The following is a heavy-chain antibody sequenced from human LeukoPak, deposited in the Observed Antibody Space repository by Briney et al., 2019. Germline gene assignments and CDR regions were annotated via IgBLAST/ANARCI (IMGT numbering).Heavy chain of an antibody. J-gene: IGHJ4*02. V-gene: IGHV1-24*01. CDR1: GYTLTELS. CDR3: ATHVVGVAEIDY. CDR2: FDPEDGET. D-gene: IGHD1-26*01. Sequence: GASVKVSCRVSGYTLTELSMHWVRQAPGKGLEWMGGFDPEDGETIYAQKFQGRVTMTEDTSTDTAYMELSSLRSEDTAVYYCATHVVGVAEIDYWGQGTLVTVSS.